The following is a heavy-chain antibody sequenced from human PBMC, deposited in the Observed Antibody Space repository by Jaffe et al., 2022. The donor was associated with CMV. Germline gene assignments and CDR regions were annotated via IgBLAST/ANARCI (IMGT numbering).Heavy chain of an antibody. D-gene: IGHD2-15*01. Sequence: QVQLVESGGGVVQPGRSLRLSCAASGFTFSSYGMHWVRQAPGKGLEWVAVISYDGSNKYYADSVKGRFTISRDNSKNTLYLQMNSLRAEDTAVYYCAKDLGLVVGCSGGSCYGGGFDPWGQGTLVTVSS. CDR1: GFTFSSYG. CDR2: ISYDGSNK. J-gene: IGHJ5*02. V-gene: IGHV3-30*18. CDR3: AKDLGLVVGCSGGSCYGGGFDP.